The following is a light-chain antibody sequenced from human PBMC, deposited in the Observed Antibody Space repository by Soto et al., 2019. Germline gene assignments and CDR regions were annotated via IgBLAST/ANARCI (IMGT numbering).Light chain of an antibody. J-gene: IGLJ2*01. CDR1: SGSIASNY. CDR3: QSSDTSTVV. CDR2: EDH. V-gene: IGLV6-57*01. Sequence: NFMLTQPHSVSESPGKTVTISCTRSSGSIASNYVQWFQQRPGSSPTTVIYEDHQRPSGVPDRFSGSIDSSSNSASLTISGLKTEDEADYYCQSSDTSTVVFRGGTKLTVL.